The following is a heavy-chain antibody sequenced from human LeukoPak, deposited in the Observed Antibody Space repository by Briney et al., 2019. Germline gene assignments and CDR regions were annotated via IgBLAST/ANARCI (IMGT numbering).Heavy chain of an antibody. J-gene: IGHJ3*02. CDR2: INHSGST. D-gene: IGHD7-27*01. V-gene: IGHV4-34*01. Sequence: SETLSLTCAVYGGSFSGYYWSWLREPPGKGLEWIGEINHSGSTNYNPSLKSRVTKSVDTSKNQFSLKLSSVTAADTAVYYCATTATLNHWGGRAFDIWGQGTMVTVSS. CDR3: ATTATLNHWGGRAFDI. CDR1: GGSFSGYY.